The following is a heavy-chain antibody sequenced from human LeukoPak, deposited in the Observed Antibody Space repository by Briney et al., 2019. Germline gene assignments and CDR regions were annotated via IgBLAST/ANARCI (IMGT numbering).Heavy chain of an antibody. CDR3: AKSKEDCCGSFDP. V-gene: IGHV3-23*01. Sequence: GGSLRLSCAASGFTFSSYAMSWVRQAPGKGLEWVSAISGSATTYYADSVRGRFVISRDNSKNTLYLQMSSLRAEDTAVYYCAKSKEDCCGSFDPWGQGTLVTVSS. CDR2: ISGSATT. J-gene: IGHJ5*02. CDR1: GFTFSSYA. D-gene: IGHD2-15*01.